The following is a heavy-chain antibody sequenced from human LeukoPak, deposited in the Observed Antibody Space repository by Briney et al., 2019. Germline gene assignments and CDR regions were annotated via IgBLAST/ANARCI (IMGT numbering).Heavy chain of an antibody. V-gene: IGHV1-2*02. CDR2: IKPNSGGT. D-gene: IGHD5-18*01. CDR3: ARARYSYDVNFDY. CDR1: GYTFTGYY. Sequence: ASVKVSCKASGYTFTGYYIHWVRQAPGQGLEWMGWIKPNSGGTNYAQKFQGRVTMTRDTSISTAYMELSRLSSVDPAVYFCARARYSYDVNFDYWGQGTLVTVSS. J-gene: IGHJ4*02.